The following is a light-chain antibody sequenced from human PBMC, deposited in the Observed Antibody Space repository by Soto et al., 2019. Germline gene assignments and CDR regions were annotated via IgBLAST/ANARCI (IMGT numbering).Light chain of an antibody. V-gene: IGKV1-9*01. CDR1: QGISSY. CDR3: QQLNSYPFLT. CDR2: APS. Sequence: DIQLTQSPSFLSASVGDRVTITCRASQGISSYLAWYQQKPGKAPKLLIYAPSTLQSGVPSRFSGSGSGTEFPRTISSLQPEDFATYYCQQLNSYPFLTFGGGTKVEIK. J-gene: IGKJ4*01.